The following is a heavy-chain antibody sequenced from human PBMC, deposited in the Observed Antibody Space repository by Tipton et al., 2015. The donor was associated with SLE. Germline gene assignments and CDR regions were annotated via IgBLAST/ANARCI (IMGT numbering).Heavy chain of an antibody. CDR2: IYYSGST. CDR1: GGSVSSGSYY. D-gene: IGHD6-19*01. CDR3: ARDDSSGRGAFDI. Sequence: TLSLTCTVSGGSVSSGSYYWSWIRQPPGKGLEWIGYIYYSGSTNYNPSLKSRVTISVDTSKNQFSLKVSSVTAADTAVYYCARDDSSGRGAFDIWGQGTMVTVSS. J-gene: IGHJ3*02. V-gene: IGHV4-61*01.